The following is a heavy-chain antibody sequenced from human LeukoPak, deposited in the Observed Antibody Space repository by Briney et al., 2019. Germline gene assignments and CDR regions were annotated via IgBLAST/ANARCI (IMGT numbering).Heavy chain of an antibody. CDR2: ISGSGGDST. J-gene: IGHJ4*02. Sequence: GGSLRLSCAASGFTFRNYAMTWVRQAPGRGLKWVSAISGSGGDSTYYADSVRGRFTISRDNSKNTLYLQMNSLRVEDTAVYYCVKGLQWELPFDCWGQGTLVTVSS. CDR3: VKGLQWELPFDC. CDR1: GFTFRNYA. D-gene: IGHD1-26*01. V-gene: IGHV3-23*01.